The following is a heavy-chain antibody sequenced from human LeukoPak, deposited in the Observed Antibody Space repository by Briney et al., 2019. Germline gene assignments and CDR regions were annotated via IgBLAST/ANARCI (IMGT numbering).Heavy chain of an antibody. CDR3: ARAVYDYIWGSYRFDY. D-gene: IGHD3-16*02. Sequence: SQTLSLTCTVSGGSISSGGYYWSWIRQHPGKGLEWIVFIYYSGSNYYNPSLKSRVTFSVDTSKNQFSLKLSSVNAADTAVYYCARAVYDYIWGSYRFDYWGQGTLVTVSS. V-gene: IGHV4-31*03. J-gene: IGHJ4*02. CDR2: IYYSGSN. CDR1: GGSISSGGYY.